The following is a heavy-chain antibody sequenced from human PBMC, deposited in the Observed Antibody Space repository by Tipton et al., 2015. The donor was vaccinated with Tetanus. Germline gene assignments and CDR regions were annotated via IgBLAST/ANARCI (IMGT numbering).Heavy chain of an antibody. Sequence: TLSLTCTVSGGSVRSGSYYWNLIPHPPGKGLEWIGYVSYSGSTNSNYSLKSRITISQDTSKNQFSLRLTSVTAADTAVYYCARANYDFPKKGPFDSWGQGSLVIVSS. J-gene: IGHJ4*02. CDR3: ARANYDFPKKGPFDS. CDR1: GGSVRSGSYY. CDR2: VSYSGST. V-gene: IGHV4-61*01. D-gene: IGHD3-3*01.